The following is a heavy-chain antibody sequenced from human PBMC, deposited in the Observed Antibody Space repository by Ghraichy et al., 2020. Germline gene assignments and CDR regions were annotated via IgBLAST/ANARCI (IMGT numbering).Heavy chain of an antibody. CDR1: GGTVDNSSYY. V-gene: IGHV4-39*07. D-gene: IGHD1-26*01. CDR3: ARIARAGPWDFGMNV. Sequence: SQTLSLTCTVSGGTVDNSSYYWGWIRQSPGTGLEWIGIIFHNGITYYNPSLKRRVTISVDTSNDQFSLTVNSVTAADSATYYCARIARAGPWDFGMNVWGQGTTVTVSS. J-gene: IGHJ6*02. CDR2: IFHNGIT.